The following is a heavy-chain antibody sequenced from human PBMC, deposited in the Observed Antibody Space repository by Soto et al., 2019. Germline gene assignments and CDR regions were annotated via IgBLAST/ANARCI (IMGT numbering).Heavy chain of an antibody. Sequence: GGSLRLSCAASGFTFSNAWMSWVRQAPGKGLEWVGRIKSKTDGGTTDYAAPVKGRFTISRDDSKNTLYLQMNSLKTEDTAVYYCTTDMGRVWFGEPPFDYWGQGTLVTVSS. CDR1: GFTFSNAW. D-gene: IGHD3-10*01. V-gene: IGHV3-15*01. J-gene: IGHJ4*02. CDR2: IKSKTDGGTT. CDR3: TTDMGRVWFGEPPFDY.